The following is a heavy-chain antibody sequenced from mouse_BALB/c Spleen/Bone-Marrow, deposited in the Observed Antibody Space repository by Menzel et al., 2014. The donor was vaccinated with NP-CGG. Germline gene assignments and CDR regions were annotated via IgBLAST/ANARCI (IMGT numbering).Heavy chain of an antibody. CDR3: ARNPVGRNYFDY. CDR2: IWSGGST. CDR1: GFSFPNYG. V-gene: IGHV2-2*02. J-gene: IGHJ2*01. D-gene: IGHD4-1*01. Sequence: VKLVESGPGLVQPSQRLSITCTVSGFSFPNYGVHWVRQSPGKGLEWLGVIWSGGSTDYNAAFISRLSISKDNSKSQVFFKMNSLQVNDTAIYYCARNPVGRNYFDYWGQGTTLTVSS.